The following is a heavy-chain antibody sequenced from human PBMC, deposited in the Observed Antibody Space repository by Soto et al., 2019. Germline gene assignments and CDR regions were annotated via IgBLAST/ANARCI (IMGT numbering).Heavy chain of an antibody. V-gene: IGHV3-30*18. CDR3: AKDLRLLWFGGSFEY. J-gene: IGHJ4*02. D-gene: IGHD3-10*01. Sequence: QVQLVESGGGVVQPGRSLRLSCAASGFTFSSYGMHWVRQAPGKGLEWVAVISYDGSNKYYADSVKGRFTISRDNSQNTLYLQMNSLRAEDTAVYYCAKDLRLLWFGGSFEYWGQGTLVTVSS. CDR2: ISYDGSNK. CDR1: GFTFSSYG.